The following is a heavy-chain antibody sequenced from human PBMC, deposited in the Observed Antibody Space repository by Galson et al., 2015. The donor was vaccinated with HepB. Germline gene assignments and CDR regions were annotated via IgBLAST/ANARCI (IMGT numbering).Heavy chain of an antibody. CDR3: ARSAVPVARGYYYYYGMDV. V-gene: IGHV5-51*01. CDR1: GYRFTNYW. CDR2: IYPGDSYT. D-gene: IGHD2-2*01. Sequence: QSGAEVKKPGESLKISCKGSGYRFTNYWIGWVRQMPGKGLEWMGIIYPGDSYTTYSPSFQGQVTISADKSINTAYLQWSSLKTSDTALYYSARSAVPVARGYYYYYGMDVWGQGTTVTVSS. J-gene: IGHJ6*02.